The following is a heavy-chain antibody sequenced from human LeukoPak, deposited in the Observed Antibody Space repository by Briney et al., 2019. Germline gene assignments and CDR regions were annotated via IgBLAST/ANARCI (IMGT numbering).Heavy chain of an antibody. CDR2: IWYDGSNK. J-gene: IGHJ4*02. CDR1: GVTFSSDA. CDR3: AREASPKALGY. Sequence: PGRSLRLSCEASGVTFSSDAMHWVRQARGKGREWVAVIWYDGSNKYYVDSVKGRFTISRDNSKNTLYLQMNSLRAEDTAVYYCAREASPKALGYWGQGTLVTVSS. V-gene: IGHV3-33*01.